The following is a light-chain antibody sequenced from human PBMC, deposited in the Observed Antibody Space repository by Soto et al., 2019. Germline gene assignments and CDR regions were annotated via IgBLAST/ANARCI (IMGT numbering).Light chain of an antibody. CDR3: QQYNSHST. CDR2: DAS. V-gene: IGKV1-5*01. Sequence: DIQMTQSPSTLSGSVGDRVTITCRASQTISSWLAWYQQKPGTTPNLLIYDASSLESGVPSRFSGSGSGTEFTLTIRSLKPDDFATYYCQQYNSHSTFGQGTKVDIK. CDR1: QTISSW. J-gene: IGKJ1*01.